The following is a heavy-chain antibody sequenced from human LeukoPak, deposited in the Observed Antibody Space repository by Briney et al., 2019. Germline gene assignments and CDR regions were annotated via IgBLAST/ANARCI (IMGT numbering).Heavy chain of an antibody. V-gene: IGHV1-46*01. CDR1: GYTFTSYY. CDR2: INPSGGST. CDR3: ARIYSGYDRFDY. Sequence: ASVKVSCKASGYTFTSYYMHWVRQAPGQGLEWMGIINPSGGSTSYAQKFQGRVTMTRDTSTSTVYMELSSLRSEDTAVCYCARIYSGYDRFDYWGQGTLVTVSS. D-gene: IGHD5-12*01. J-gene: IGHJ4*02.